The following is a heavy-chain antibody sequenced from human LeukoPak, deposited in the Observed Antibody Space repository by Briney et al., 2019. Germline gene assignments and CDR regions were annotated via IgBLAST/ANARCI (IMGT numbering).Heavy chain of an antibody. CDR1: GFTFSSYA. CDR2: ISGSGGST. Sequence: GGSLRLSCAASGFTFSSYAISWVRQAPGKGLEWVSAISGSGGSTYYADSVKGRFTISRDNSKNTLYLQMNSLRAEDTAVYYCATHIVVVPAAPNNWFDPWGQGTLVTVSS. CDR3: ATHIVVVPAAPNNWFDP. V-gene: IGHV3-23*01. D-gene: IGHD2-2*01. J-gene: IGHJ5*02.